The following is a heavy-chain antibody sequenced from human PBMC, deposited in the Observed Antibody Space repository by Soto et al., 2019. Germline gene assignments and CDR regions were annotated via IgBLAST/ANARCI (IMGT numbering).Heavy chain of an antibody. CDR3: ARGEIAASTADYYYYMDV. J-gene: IGHJ6*03. CDR1: VWSFSGYY. D-gene: IGHD6-13*01. CDR2: INHSGST. Sequence: SETMSLTFSVYVWSFSGYYWSWIRQPPGKGLEWIGEINHSGSTNYNPSLKSRVTISVDTSKNQFSLKLSSVTAADTAVYYCARGEIAASTADYYYYMDVWGKGTTVTVSS. V-gene: IGHV4-34*01.